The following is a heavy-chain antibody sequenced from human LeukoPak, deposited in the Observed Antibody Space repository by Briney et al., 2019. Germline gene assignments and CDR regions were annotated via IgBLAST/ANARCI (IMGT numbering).Heavy chain of an antibody. CDR1: GGTFSSHT. J-gene: IGHJ4*02. D-gene: IGHD3-22*01. CDR3: ARDGDYYDSSGYYY. CDR2: IIPIFGTA. Sequence: SVKVSCKASGGTFSSHTISWVRQTPGQGLEWMGGIIPIFGTANYAQKFQGRVTITADESTSTAYMELSSLRSEDTAVYYCARDGDYYDSSGYYYWGQGTLVTVSS. V-gene: IGHV1-69*13.